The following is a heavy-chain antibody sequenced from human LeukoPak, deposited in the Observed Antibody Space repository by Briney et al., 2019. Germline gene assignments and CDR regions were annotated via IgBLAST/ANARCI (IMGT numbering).Heavy chain of an antibody. Sequence: PGGSLRLSCAVSGFTFSDYYMNWIRQAPGKGLEWVAVIYSGGSTYYADSVKGRFTISRDNSKNTLYLQMNSLRAEDTAVYYCARAGPSSSWHQFDYWGQGTLVSVSS. J-gene: IGHJ4*02. D-gene: IGHD6-13*01. CDR3: ARAGPSSSWHQFDY. CDR2: IYSGGST. CDR1: GFTFSDYY. V-gene: IGHV3-66*01.